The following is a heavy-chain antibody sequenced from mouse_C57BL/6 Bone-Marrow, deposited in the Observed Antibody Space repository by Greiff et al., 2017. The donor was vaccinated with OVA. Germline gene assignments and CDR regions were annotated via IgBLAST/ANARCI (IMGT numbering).Heavy chain of an antibody. CDR3: AKCEYDYFDY. Sequence: EVQLVESGGGLVKPGGSLKLSCAASGFTFSDYGMHWVRQAPEKGLEWVAYISSGSSTIYYADTVQGRFTISRDNAKTTLSLQMTSLRSADTAKDYWAKCEYDYFDYWGQGTTLPVSS. CDR2: ISSGSSTI. D-gene: IGHD5-2*01. J-gene: IGHJ2*01. CDR1: GFTFSDYG. V-gene: IGHV5-17*01.